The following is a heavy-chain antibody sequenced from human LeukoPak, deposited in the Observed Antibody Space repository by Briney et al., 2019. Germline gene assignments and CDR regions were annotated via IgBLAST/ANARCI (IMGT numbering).Heavy chain of an antibody. CDR1: GGSISSSSYY. CDR2: IYYSGST. V-gene: IGHV4-39*01. D-gene: IGHD2-2*01. CDR3: ARGRCSSTSCLFDS. Sequence: SETLSLTCTVSGGSISSSSYYWGWIRQPPGKGLEWIGSIYYSGSTYYNPSLKSRVTISVDTSKNQFSLKLSSVTAADTAVYYCARGRCSSTSCLFDSWGQGTLVTVSS. J-gene: IGHJ4*02.